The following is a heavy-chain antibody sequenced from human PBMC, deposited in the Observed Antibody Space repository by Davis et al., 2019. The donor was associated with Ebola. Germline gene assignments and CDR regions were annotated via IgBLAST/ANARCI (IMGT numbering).Heavy chain of an antibody. CDR1: GFTFSSYW. Sequence: PGGSLRLSCAASGFTFSSYWMSWVRQAPGKGLEWVAVISYDGSNKYYADSVKGRFTISRDNSKNTLYLQMNSLRAEDTAVYYCARGSGQQQQVPYYYYGMDVWGQGTTVTVSS. D-gene: IGHD6-13*01. J-gene: IGHJ6*02. V-gene: IGHV3-30*03. CDR3: ARGSGQQQQVPYYYYGMDV. CDR2: ISYDGSNK.